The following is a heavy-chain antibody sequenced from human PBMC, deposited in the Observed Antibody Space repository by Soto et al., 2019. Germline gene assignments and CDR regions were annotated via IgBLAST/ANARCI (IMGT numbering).Heavy chain of an antibody. CDR2: IFWDDDK. CDR1: GFSLTTSGVG. J-gene: IGHJ4*02. D-gene: IGHD2-8*02. V-gene: IGHV2-5*02. Sequence: SGPTLVNPXQTLTLTCSFSGFSLTTSGVGVGWVRQSPEKALEWLALIFWDDDKRYSPSLRSRLTIAKDTSKNQVVLTLTNVEPVDTATYYCARILTATGGHFDSWGQGALVTVSS. CDR3: ARILTATGGHFDS.